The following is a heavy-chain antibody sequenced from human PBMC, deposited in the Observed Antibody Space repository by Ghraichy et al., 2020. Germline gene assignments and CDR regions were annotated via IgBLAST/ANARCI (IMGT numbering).Heavy chain of an antibody. CDR3: ARGLLDSSGWYLRRGYYYGMDV. CDR1: GYTFTSYD. Sequence: ASVKVSCKASGYTFTSYDINWVRQATGQGLEWMGWMNPNSGNTGYAQKFQGRVTMTRNTSISTAYLELSSLRSEDTAVYYCARGLLDSSGWYLRRGYYYGMDVWGQGTTVTVSS. V-gene: IGHV1-8*01. CDR2: MNPNSGNT. D-gene: IGHD6-19*01. J-gene: IGHJ6*02.